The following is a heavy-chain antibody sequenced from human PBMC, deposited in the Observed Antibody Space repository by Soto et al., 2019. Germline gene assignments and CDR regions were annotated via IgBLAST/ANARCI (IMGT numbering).Heavy chain of an antibody. CDR2: ISPNGQGI. V-gene: IGHV3-23*01. D-gene: IGHD4-4*01. J-gene: IGHJ4*02. CDR1: GFTVTSNG. CDR3: AKDRQYPRDYFNY. Sequence: PGGSLRLSCGVSGFTVTSNGVSWVRQAPGKGLEWVSAISPNGQGIWYADSVKGRFTISRDIPRNTVFLQMDSLRAEDTAVYYCAKDRQYPRDYFNYWGQGTLVTVSS.